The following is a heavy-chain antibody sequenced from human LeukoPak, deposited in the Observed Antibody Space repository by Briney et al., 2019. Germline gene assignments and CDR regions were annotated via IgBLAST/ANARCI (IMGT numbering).Heavy chain of an antibody. Sequence: SVKVSCKASGGTSSSYAISWVRQAPGQGLEWMGRIIPIFGTANYAQKFQGRVTITTDESTSTAYMELSSLRSEDTAVYYCARALHPSDYYFDYWGQGTLVTVS. V-gene: IGHV1-69*05. CDR2: IIPIFGTA. CDR1: GGTSSSYA. CDR3: ARALHPSDYYFDY. J-gene: IGHJ4*02.